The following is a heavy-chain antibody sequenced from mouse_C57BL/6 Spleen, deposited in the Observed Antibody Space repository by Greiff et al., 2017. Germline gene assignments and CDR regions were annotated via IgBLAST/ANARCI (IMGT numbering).Heavy chain of an antibody. J-gene: IGHJ1*03. CDR1: GYTFTSYG. V-gene: IGHV1-81*01. CDR2: IYPRSGNT. D-gene: IGHD1-1*01. CDR3: ARSYGSSSWYFDV. Sequence: VKLMESGAELARPGASVKLSCKASGYTFTSYGISWVKQRTGQGLEWIGEIYPRSGNTYYNEKFKGKATLTADKSSSTAYMELRSLTSEDSAVYFCARSYGSSSWYFDVWGTGTTVTVSS.